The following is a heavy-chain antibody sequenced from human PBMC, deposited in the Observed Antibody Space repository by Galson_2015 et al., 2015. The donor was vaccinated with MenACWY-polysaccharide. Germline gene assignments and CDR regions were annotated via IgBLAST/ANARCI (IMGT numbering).Heavy chain of an antibody. CDR1: GGSISDPF. CDR2: AHYSGNT. J-gene: IGHJ4*02. CDR3: MRNNNNYGDY. D-gene: IGHD4-11*01. V-gene: IGHV4-59*11. Sequence: ETLSLTCTVSGGSISDPFWSWIRQPPGKGLEGIGYAHYSGNTNYSPSLKIRVTMSVDTSKNQFPLNLSSVTAADTAVYYCMRNNNNYGDYWGQGTLVTVSS.